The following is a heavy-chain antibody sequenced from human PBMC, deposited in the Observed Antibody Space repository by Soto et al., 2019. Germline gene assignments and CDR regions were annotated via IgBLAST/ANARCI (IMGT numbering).Heavy chain of an antibody. V-gene: IGHV3-30-3*01. Sequence: ESGGGVVQPGRSLRLSCAASGFTFSSYAMRWVRQAPGKGLEWVTVISYDGSNKYYADSVKGRFTISRDNSKNTLYLQMNSLRAEDTAVYYCARDRLDVVVPAAILAYWGQGTLVTVSS. D-gene: IGHD2-2*02. CDR3: ARDRLDVVVPAAILAY. CDR1: GFTFSSYA. J-gene: IGHJ4*02. CDR2: ISYDGSNK.